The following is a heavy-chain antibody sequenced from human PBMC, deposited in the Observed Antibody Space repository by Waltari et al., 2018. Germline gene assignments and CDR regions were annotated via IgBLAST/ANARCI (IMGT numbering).Heavy chain of an antibody. Sequence: QVQLVQSGAEVKKPGASVKVSCKASGYTFTSYAMHWVRQTLGQRLEWMGWINAGNGNTTYSQKFQGRVTITRDTSAGTAYMELSRLGSEDTAVYYCAVGDGYKLGDYWGQGTLVTVSS. D-gene: IGHD1-26*01. CDR2: INAGNGNT. J-gene: IGHJ4*02. CDR3: AVGDGYKLGDY. CDR1: GYTFTSYA. V-gene: IGHV1-3*01.